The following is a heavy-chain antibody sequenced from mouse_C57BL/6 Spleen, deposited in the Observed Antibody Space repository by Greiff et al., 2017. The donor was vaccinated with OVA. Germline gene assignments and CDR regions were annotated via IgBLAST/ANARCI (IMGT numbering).Heavy chain of an antibody. CDR1: GYTFTSYW. Sequence: QVQLQQPGAELVKPGASVKMSCKASGYTFTSYWITWVKQRPGQGLEWIGDIYPGSGSTNYNEKFKSKATLTVDTSSSTAYMQLSSLTSEDSAVYYCARRGLRRDPSYAMDYWGQGTSVTVSS. CDR2: IYPGSGST. V-gene: IGHV1-55*01. D-gene: IGHD2-4*01. CDR3: ARRGLRRDPSYAMDY. J-gene: IGHJ4*01.